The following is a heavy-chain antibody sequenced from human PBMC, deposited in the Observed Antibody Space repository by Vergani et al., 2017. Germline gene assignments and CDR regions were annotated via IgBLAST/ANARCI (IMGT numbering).Heavy chain of an antibody. CDR1: GGPISSYY. Sequence: QVQLQESGPGLVKPSQTLSLTCTVPGGPISSYYWSWIRQPPGKGLEWVGYIYYSGSTNYNPSLKSRVTISVDTSKKPFYLKLSSGTAAETAVYYCARVRGGSHPTGYYYYGMYGGGGGRTVTVSS. V-gene: IGHV4-59*01. D-gene: IGHD6-25*01. J-gene: IGHJ6*01. CDR2: IYYSGST. CDR3: ARVRGGSHPTGYYYYGMYG.